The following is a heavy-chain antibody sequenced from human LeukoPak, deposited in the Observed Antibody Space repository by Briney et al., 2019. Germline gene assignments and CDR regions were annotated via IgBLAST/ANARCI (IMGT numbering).Heavy chain of an antibody. Sequence: ASVKVSCKASGYTFTSYDINWVRQATGQGLEWMGWMNPNSGNTGYAQKFQGRVTITRNTSISTAYMELSSLRSEDTAVYYCARDYYDSSGYYRYYYYYYMDVWGKGTTVTVSS. V-gene: IGHV1-8*03. J-gene: IGHJ6*03. CDR1: GYTFTSYD. D-gene: IGHD3-22*01. CDR3: ARDYYDSSGYYRYYYYYYMDV. CDR2: MNPNSGNT.